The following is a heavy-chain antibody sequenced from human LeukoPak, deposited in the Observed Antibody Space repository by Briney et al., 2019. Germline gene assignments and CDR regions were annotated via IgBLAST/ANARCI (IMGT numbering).Heavy chain of an antibody. CDR1: GDSVSSTAYY. CDR3: ASLIVDTAMETYYYGMDV. Sequence: SETLSLTRSVSGDSVSSTAYYWSWIRQPPGKGLEWIGEINHSGSTNYNPSLKSRVTISVDTSKNQFSLKLSSVTAADTAVYYCASLIVDTAMETYYYGMDVWGQGTTVTVSS. V-gene: IGHV4-34*01. D-gene: IGHD5-18*01. J-gene: IGHJ6*02. CDR2: INHSGST.